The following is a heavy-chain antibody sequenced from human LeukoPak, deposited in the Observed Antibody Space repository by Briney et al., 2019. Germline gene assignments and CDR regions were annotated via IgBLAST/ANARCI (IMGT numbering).Heavy chain of an antibody. D-gene: IGHD1-1*01. V-gene: IGHV1-69*13. J-gene: IGHJ4*02. CDR3: ARDLVWYNWNEYYFDY. CDR1: GGTFSSYA. Sequence: SVKVSCKASGGTFSSYAISWVRQAPGQGLKWMGGIIPIFGTANYAQKFQGRVTITADESTSTAYMELSSLRSEDTAVYYCARDLVWYNWNEYYFDYWGQGTLVTVSS. CDR2: IIPIFGTA.